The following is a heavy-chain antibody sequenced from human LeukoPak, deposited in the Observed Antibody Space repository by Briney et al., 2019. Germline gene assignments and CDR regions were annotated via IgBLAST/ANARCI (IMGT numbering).Heavy chain of an antibody. V-gene: IGHV4-59*01. D-gene: IGHD3-22*01. Sequence: SETLSLTCTVSGGSGGSISNYYWSWIRQPPGKGLEWIGNIYYSGTTNYNPSLKSRVTISQDTSKNHFSLKLRSVTAADTAVYYCARHYYDSSGLSGGAFDIWGQGTMVTVSS. CDR2: IYYSGTT. CDR1: GGSGGSISNYY. CDR3: ARHYYDSSGLSGGAFDI. J-gene: IGHJ3*02.